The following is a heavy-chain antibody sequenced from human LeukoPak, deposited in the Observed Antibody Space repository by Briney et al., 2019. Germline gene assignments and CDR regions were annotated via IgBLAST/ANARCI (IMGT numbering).Heavy chain of an antibody. V-gene: IGHV3-48*04. CDR3: ASLTTVTTLYYFDY. D-gene: IGHD4-17*01. CDR1: GFTFSTYS. CDR2: ISSSSTI. J-gene: IGHJ4*02. Sequence: GGSLRLSYEASGFTFSTYSMNWVRQAPGKGLEWVSYISSSSTIYYADSVKGRFTISRDNAKNSLYLQMNSLRAEDTAVYYCASLTTVTTLYYFDYWGQGTLVTVSS.